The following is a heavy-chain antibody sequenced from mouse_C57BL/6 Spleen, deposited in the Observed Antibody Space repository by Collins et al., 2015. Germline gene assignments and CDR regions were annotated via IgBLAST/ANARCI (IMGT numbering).Heavy chain of an antibody. CDR2: IWTGGST. D-gene: IGHD3-2*02. CDR3: ARGGAQALFDY. V-gene: IGHV2-9-1*01. Sequence: QVQLKESGPGLVAPSQSLSITCTVSGFSLTSYSISWVRQPPGKGLEWLGVIWTGGSTNYNSALKSRLSISKDNSKSQVFLKMNSLQTDDTARYYCARGGAQALFDYWGQGTTLAVSS. J-gene: IGHJ2*01. CDR1: GFSLTSYS.